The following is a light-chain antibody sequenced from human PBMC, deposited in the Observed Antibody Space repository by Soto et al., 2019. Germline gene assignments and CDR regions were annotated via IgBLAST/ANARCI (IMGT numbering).Light chain of an antibody. CDR1: QGISNY. CDR2: RAS. J-gene: IGKJ2*01. V-gene: IGKV1-5*03. CDR3: QQYRTLPYT. Sequence: DIQMTQSPSTLSASVGDRVTITCRASQGISNYLAWYHKKPGKAPKLLIYRASTLESGVPSRFSGRGSATEFTLSIRRLQPDHFATYYCQQYRTLPYTCGQGTKRQI.